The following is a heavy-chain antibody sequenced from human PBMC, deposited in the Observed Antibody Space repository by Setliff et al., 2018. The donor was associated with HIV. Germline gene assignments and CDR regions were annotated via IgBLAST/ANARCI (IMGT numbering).Heavy chain of an antibody. CDR1: GYMFTSYG. J-gene: IGHJ4*02. V-gene: IGHV1-18*01. CDR2: ISTYNGNT. Sequence: VASVKVSCKASGYMFTSYGIGWVRQAPGQGLEWMARISTYNGNTNYAPQFQGRVSVTTDTATSTVHMELRSLRSGDTAMYYCARDMDYSNPDYWCQGTLVTVSS. CDR3: ARDMDYSNPDY. D-gene: IGHD4-4*01.